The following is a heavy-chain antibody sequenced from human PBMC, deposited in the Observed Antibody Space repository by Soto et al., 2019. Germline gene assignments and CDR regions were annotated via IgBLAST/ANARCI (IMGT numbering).Heavy chain of an antibody. D-gene: IGHD3-22*01. CDR3: ARDLTAYYYDSSGSLFDY. J-gene: IGHJ4*02. CDR2: IWYDGSNK. V-gene: IGHV3-33*01. Sequence: GGSLRLSCAASGFTFSSYGMHWVRQAPGKGLEWVAVIWYDGSNKYYADSVKGRFTISRDNSKNTLYLQMNSLRAEDTAVYYGARDLTAYYYDSSGSLFDYWGQGTLVTVSS. CDR1: GFTFSSYG.